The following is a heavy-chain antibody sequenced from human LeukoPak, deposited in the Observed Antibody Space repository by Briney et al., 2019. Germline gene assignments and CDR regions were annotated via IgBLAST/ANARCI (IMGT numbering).Heavy chain of an antibody. D-gene: IGHD5-12*01. CDR2: IYSGGST. J-gene: IGHJ4*02. Sequence: PGGSLRLSCAASGFTVSSNYMSWVRPAPGKGLEWVSVIYSGGSTYYADSVKGRFTISRDNSKNTLYLQMNSLRAEDTAVYYCARGGSSGYDYEAFDYWGQGTLVTVSS. CDR3: ARGGSSGYDYEAFDY. CDR1: GFTVSSNY. V-gene: IGHV3-53*01.